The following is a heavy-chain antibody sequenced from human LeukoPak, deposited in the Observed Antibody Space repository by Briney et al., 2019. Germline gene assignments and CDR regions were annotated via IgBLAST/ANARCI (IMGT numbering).Heavy chain of an antibody. J-gene: IGHJ6*03. Sequence: SVKVSCKASGGTFSSYAISWVRQPPGQGLEWMGGIIPIFGTANYAQKFQGRVTITTDESTSTPYMKLSSLRSEDTAVYYCASDDAIASGKEGPAYYYYYMDVWGKGTTVTVSS. V-gene: IGHV1-69*05. CDR3: ASDDAIASGKEGPAYYYYYMDV. D-gene: IGHD6-13*01. CDR1: GGTFSSYA. CDR2: IIPIFGTA.